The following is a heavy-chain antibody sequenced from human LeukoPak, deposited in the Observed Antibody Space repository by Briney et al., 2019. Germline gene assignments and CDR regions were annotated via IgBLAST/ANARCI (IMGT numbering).Heavy chain of an antibody. Sequence: GGSLRLSCAASGFTFSSYGMHWVCQAPGMGLEWVAFIRWDGGIKYYADSVEGRFTISRDTSKNTLHLQMNSLRAEDTAVYYCARSKSYDSSGYYFDYWGQGTLVTVSS. CDR1: GFTFSSYG. V-gene: IGHV3-30*02. J-gene: IGHJ4*02. D-gene: IGHD3-22*01. CDR3: ARSKSYDSSGYYFDY. CDR2: IRWDGGIK.